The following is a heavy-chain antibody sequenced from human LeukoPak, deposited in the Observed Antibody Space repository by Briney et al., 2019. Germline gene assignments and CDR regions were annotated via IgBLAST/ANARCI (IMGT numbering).Heavy chain of an antibody. D-gene: IGHD2-15*01. Sequence: SETLSLTCAVYGGSFSGYYWSWIRQPPGKEREGIGEINHSGSTNYNPSLKSRVTISVDTSKNQFSLKLSSVTAADTAVYYCARGTLVVVVAATAYYYYYMDVWGKGTTVTVSS. CDR1: GGSFSGYY. V-gene: IGHV4-34*01. CDR2: INHSGST. CDR3: ARGTLVVVVAATAYYYYYMDV. J-gene: IGHJ6*03.